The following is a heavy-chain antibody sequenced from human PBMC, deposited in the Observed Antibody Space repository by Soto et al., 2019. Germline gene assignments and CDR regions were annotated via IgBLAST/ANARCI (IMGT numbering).Heavy chain of an antibody. D-gene: IGHD6-13*01. CDR3: ARIEWAAASWSYDF. CDR1: GFSFSIYW. V-gene: IGHV3-7*01. Sequence: GGSLRLSCAASGFSFSIYWMSWVRQAPGKGLEWVANLKPDGSDKYYVDSVKGRFTISRDNAKNSLYLQMNSLRAEDTAVYYCARIEWAAASWSYDFWGLGTLVTVSS. J-gene: IGHJ4*02. CDR2: LKPDGSDK.